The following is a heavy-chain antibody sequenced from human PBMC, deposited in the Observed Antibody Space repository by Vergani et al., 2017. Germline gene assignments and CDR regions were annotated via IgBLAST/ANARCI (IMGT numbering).Heavy chain of an antibody. Sequence: VRLVQSGAEVKKPGSSVKVSCKASGGTFSSLAINWVRQAPGQGLEWMGIIYPGDSDTRYSPSFQGQVTISADKSISTAYLQWSSLKASDTAMYYCARSIVVVSGWFDPWGQGTLVTVSS. D-gene: IGHD2-2*01. CDR1: GGTFSSLA. CDR3: ARSIVVVSGWFDP. J-gene: IGHJ5*02. V-gene: IGHV5-51*01. CDR2: IYPGDSDT.